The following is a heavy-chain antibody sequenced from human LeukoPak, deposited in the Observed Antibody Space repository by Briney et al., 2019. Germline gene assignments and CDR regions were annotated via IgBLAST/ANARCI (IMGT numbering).Heavy chain of an antibody. CDR3: ARVSRAVTVDY. D-gene: IGHD4-17*01. Sequence: SETLSLTCTVSGGSVSSRDYYWGWIRQPPGKGLEWIGSIYYSGSTYYNPSLRSRVTISVDTSKNQFSLKLSSVTAADTAVYYCARVSRAVTVDYWGQGTLVTVSS. J-gene: IGHJ4*02. CDR1: GGSVSSRDYY. CDR2: IYYSGST. V-gene: IGHV4-39*07.